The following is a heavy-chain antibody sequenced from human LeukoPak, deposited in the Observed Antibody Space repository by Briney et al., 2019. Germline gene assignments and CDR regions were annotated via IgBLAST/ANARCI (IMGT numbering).Heavy chain of an antibody. V-gene: IGHV3-23*01. CDR1: GFTFSSYA. Sequence: GGSLRLSCAASGFTFSSYAMSWVRQAPGKGLAWVSGISGSGGRTYYADSVKGRFTISRDNSKNTLYLQMSSLIAEDTAVYYCAKHKEDYGDSCLDDSWGQGALVTVSS. CDR3: AKHKEDYGDSCLDDS. D-gene: IGHD4-17*01. J-gene: IGHJ5*01. CDR2: ISGSGGRT.